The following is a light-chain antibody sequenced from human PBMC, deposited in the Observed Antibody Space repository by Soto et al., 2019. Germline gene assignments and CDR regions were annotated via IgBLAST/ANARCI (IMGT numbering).Light chain of an antibody. J-gene: IGLJ1*01. Sequence: QSALTQPASVSGSPGQSITISCTGTSSDIGGYNYVSWYQQHPGKVPKLIIYDVSNRPSGVSNRFSDSKSGNAASLTISGLQAEDEADYYCSSYTSTSSLYVFGTGTKVTVL. CDR1: SSDIGGYNY. CDR2: DVS. V-gene: IGLV2-14*03. CDR3: SSYTSTSSLYV.